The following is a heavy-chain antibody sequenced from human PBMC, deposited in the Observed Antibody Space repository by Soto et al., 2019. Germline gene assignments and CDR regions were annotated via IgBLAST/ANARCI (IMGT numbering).Heavy chain of an antibody. D-gene: IGHD2-2*01. CDR2: ISGSGGST. V-gene: IGHV3-23*01. Sequence: PGGSLRLSCAASGFTFSSYAMSWVRQAPGKGLEWVSAISGSGGSTYYADSVKGRFTISRDNSKNTLYLQMNSLRAEDTAVYYCAKIGQYCSSTSCYVGYMDVWGKGTTVTVSS. CDR1: GFTFSSYA. CDR3: AKIGQYCSSTSCYVGYMDV. J-gene: IGHJ6*03.